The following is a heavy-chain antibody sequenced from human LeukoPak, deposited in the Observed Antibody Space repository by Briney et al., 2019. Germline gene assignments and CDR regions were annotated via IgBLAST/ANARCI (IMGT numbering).Heavy chain of an antibody. CDR3: ARQMAPTAYPWYFHH. CDR1: GYSFTNHW. D-gene: IGHD1-1*01. V-gene: IGHV5-51*01. Sequence: PGESLKISCKASGYSFTNHWIGWVRQMPGKGLEWMGIIYPGDSDTKYSPSFQGQVTISADKSISTASLQWGSLKASDSAMYYCARQMAPTAYPWYFHHWGQGTLVTVSS. CDR2: IYPGDSDT. J-gene: IGHJ1*01.